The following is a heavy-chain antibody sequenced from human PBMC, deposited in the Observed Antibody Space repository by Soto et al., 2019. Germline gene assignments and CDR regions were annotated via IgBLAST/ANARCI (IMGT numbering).Heavy chain of an antibody. Sequence: EVQLVESGGGLGKPGGSLRLSCAASGFTFSSYSMNWVRQAPGKGLEWVSSISSSSSYIYYADSVKGRFTISRDNAKNSLYLQMNSLRAEDTAVYYCARMGSQRYYYYGMDVWGQGTTVTVSS. CDR1: GFTFSSYS. CDR3: ARMGSQRYYYYGMDV. CDR2: ISSSSSYI. D-gene: IGHD6-25*01. V-gene: IGHV3-21*01. J-gene: IGHJ6*02.